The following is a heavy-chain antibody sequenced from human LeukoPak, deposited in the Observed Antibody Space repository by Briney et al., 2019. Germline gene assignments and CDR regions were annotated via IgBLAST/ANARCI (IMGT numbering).Heavy chain of an antibody. CDR3: ARGYYYDSSAPFDI. D-gene: IGHD3-22*01. V-gene: IGHV1-2*06. CDR2: INPNSGGT. J-gene: IGHJ3*02. Sequence: ASVKVSCNASGYTFTGYYMHWVRQVTGQCLESMRRINPNSGGTNYAQKFPGRVTMTRDTSITTAYMELSRLRSDDTAVYHCARGYYYDSSAPFDIWGQGTMVTVSS. CDR1: GYTFTGYY.